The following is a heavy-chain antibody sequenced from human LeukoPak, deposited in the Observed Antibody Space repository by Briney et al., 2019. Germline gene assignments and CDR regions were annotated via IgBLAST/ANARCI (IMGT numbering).Heavy chain of an antibody. CDR1: GGSFSGYY. Sequence: PSETLSLTCAVYGGSFSGYYWSWIRQPPGKGLEWIGEINHSGSTNYNPSLKSRVTISVDTSKDQFSLRLSSVTAADTAVYYCARVLEGSSGQHWYFDLWGRGTLVTVSS. CDR2: INHSGST. J-gene: IGHJ2*01. D-gene: IGHD6-19*01. CDR3: ARVLEGSSGQHWYFDL. V-gene: IGHV4-34*01.